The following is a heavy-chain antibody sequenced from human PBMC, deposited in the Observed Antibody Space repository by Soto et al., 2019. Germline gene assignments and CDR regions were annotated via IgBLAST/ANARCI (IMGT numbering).Heavy chain of an antibody. D-gene: IGHD4-17*01. V-gene: IGHV4-34*01. CDR2: VNHNGRN. Sequence: PSETLSLTCDVYGGSFSGYFWNWIRQSPGKGLEWIGKVNHNGRNNYNPSLKSRVTISLDMSKKQISLKLTSVTAADTAVYYCARRHTVISAFDIWGQGTMVTVSS. J-gene: IGHJ3*02. CDR3: ARRHTVISAFDI. CDR1: GGSFSGYF.